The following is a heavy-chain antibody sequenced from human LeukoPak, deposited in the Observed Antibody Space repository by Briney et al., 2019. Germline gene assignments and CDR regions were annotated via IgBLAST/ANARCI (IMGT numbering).Heavy chain of an antibody. CDR1: GFIFTNFA. CDR3: AKESPYASPRNYYFDY. J-gene: IGHJ4*02. V-gene: IGHV3-23*01. Sequence: TGGSLRLSCTASGFIFTNFAMSWVRQAPGKGPEWVSALNNRATTTYYADSVKGRFTISRDNSKNTLYLQMDSLRVEDTAIYYCAKESPYASPRNYYFDYWGQGTLVTVSS. CDR2: LNNRATTT.